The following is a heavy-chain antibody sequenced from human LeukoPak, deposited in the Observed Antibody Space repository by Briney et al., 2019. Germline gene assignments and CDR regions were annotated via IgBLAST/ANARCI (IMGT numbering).Heavy chain of an antibody. J-gene: IGHJ4*02. V-gene: IGHV3-48*01. CDR3: AKDLATKYSLDH. CDR1: GFTFSSYS. D-gene: IGHD1-26*01. Sequence: GGSLRLSCAASGFTFSSYSMNWVRQAPGRGLEWVSYITSSSSTIYYADSVKGRFTISRDNAKNSLYLQMNSLRAEDTAAYYCAKDLATKYSLDHWGQGALVTVSS. CDR2: ITSSSSTI.